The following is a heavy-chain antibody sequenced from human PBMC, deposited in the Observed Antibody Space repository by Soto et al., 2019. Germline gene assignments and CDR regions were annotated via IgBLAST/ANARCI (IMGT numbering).Heavy chain of an antibody. CDR1: GGSFVGYY. Sequence: SETLSLTCAVYGGSFVGYYCIFIRHPPVKGLEWVGEINHSGSTNYNPSLKSRVTISVDTSKNQFSLKLSSVTAADTAVYYCARARGYSYGTIDYWGQGTLVTVSS. D-gene: IGHD5-18*01. V-gene: IGHV4-34*01. CDR2: INHSGST. J-gene: IGHJ4*02. CDR3: ARARGYSYGTIDY.